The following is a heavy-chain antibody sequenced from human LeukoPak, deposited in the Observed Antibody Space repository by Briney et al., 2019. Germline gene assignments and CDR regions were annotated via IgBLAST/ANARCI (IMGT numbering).Heavy chain of an antibody. D-gene: IGHD2-2*01. CDR2: IYYTGST. J-gene: IGHJ6*03. CDR3: ARAVVVPAAKRGYYYYYMDV. CDR1: GGSIDSYY. V-gene: IGHV4-59*12. Sequence: SETLSLTCTVSGGSIDSYYWSWIRQPPGKGLEWIGYIYYTGSTEYHPSLKSRVTISVDTSKNQFSLKLSSVTAADTAVYYCARAVVVPAAKRGYYYYYMDVWGKGTTVTVSS.